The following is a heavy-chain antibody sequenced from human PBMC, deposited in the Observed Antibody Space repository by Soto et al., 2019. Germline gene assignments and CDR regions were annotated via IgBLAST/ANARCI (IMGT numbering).Heavy chain of an antibody. Sequence: QVQLVQSGAEVKKPGSSVKVSCLASGDTFSTHAISWVRQAPGQGLEWMGGIIPRSGTVNYAQKFRGRFTITADKSTSTVYMDLNTLRSQDTAIYYCARDFIKTRGMDVWGQGTTVTVSS. CDR3: ARDFIKTRGMDV. CDR1: GDTFSTHA. V-gene: IGHV1-69*06. J-gene: IGHJ6*02. CDR2: IIPRSGTV.